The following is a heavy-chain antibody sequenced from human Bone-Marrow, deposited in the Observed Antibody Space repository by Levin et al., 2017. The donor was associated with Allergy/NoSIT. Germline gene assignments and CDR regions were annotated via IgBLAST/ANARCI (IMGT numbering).Heavy chain of an antibody. Sequence: PGGSLRLSCAASGFTFSSYCMSWVRQAPGKGLEWVANIKQDGSEKYYVDSVKGRFTISRDNAKNSLYLQMNSLRAEDTAVYYCASQLMIVHPFDYWGQGTLVTVSS. CDR3: ASQLMIVHPFDY. D-gene: IGHD3-22*01. J-gene: IGHJ4*02. V-gene: IGHV3-7*01. CDR2: IKQDGSEK. CDR1: GFTFSSYC.